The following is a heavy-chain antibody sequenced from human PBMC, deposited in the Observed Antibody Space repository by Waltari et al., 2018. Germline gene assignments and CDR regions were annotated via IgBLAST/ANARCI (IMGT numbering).Heavy chain of an antibody. D-gene: IGHD6-19*01. CDR1: GGSISSYY. J-gene: IGHJ4*02. V-gene: IGHV4-59*01. CDR3: ARAGYSSGWYLAY. CDR2: IYYSGST. Sequence: QVQLQESGPGLVKPSETLSLTCTVSGGSISSYYWSWIRQPPGKGLEWIGYIYYSGSTNTSPSLKSRVTISVDTSKNRFSLKLSSETAADTAVYYCARAGYSSGWYLAYLGQGTLFTVSS.